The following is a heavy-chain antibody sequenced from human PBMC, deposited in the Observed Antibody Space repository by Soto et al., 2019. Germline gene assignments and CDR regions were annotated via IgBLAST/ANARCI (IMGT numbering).Heavy chain of an antibody. CDR2: IYYSGST. CDR1: GGSISSYY. D-gene: IGHD3-10*01. CDR3: ARARRGYFDY. J-gene: IGHJ4*02. V-gene: IGHV4-59*01. Sequence: SETLSLTCTVSGGSISSYYWSWIRQPPGKGLEWIGYIYYSGSTNYNPSLKSRVTISVDTSKNQFSLKMSSVTAADTAVYYCARARRGYFDYWGQGTLVTVSS.